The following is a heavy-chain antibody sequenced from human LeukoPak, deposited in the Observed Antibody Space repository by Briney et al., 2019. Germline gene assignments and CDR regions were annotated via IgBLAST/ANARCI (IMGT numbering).Heavy chain of an antibody. CDR3: VRGPYGASISKWFDP. CDR1: RGSISGYS. V-gene: IGHV4-59*01. Sequence: SETLSLTCTVSRGSISGYSWSWIRQSPGGGLEWIGYIYYSGDTAYNPSLRSRVTMSVDTSKNQFSLQLRSMTTADTAVYYCVRGPYGASISKWFDPWGQGTQVIVSS. J-gene: IGHJ5*02. CDR2: IYYSGDT. D-gene: IGHD4/OR15-4a*01.